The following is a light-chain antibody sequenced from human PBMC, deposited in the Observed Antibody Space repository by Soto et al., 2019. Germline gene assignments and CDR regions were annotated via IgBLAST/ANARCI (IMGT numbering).Light chain of an antibody. CDR2: GAS. Sequence: EIVLTQSPGTLSLSPGERATLSCRASQSVSGSYLAWYQQKPGQAPRLLIYGASSRATGIPDRFSGSGSGTDFTLTISRLEPEDFAVYYCQHYGSSLWTFGQGTKVEIK. J-gene: IGKJ1*01. CDR1: QSVSGSY. CDR3: QHYGSSLWT. V-gene: IGKV3-20*01.